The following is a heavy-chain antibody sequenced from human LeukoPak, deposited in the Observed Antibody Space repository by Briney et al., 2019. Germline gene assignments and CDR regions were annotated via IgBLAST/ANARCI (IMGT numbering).Heavy chain of an antibody. CDR3: ARVVGATNSPGDY. D-gene: IGHD1-26*01. J-gene: IGHJ4*02. CDR2: IIPILGIA. Sequence: SVKVSCKASGGTFSSYAISWVRQAPGQGLEWMGRIIPILGIANYAQKFQGRVTITADKSTSTAYMELSSLRSEDTAVYYRARVVGATNSPGDYWGQGTLVTVSS. CDR1: GGTFSSYA. V-gene: IGHV1-69*04.